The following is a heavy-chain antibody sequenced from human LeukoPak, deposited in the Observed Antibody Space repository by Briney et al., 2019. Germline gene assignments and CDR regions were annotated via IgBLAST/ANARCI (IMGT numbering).Heavy chain of an antibody. D-gene: IGHD3-22*01. CDR3: ARTSISDSSGYYYLKGYFDY. CDR2: ISYDGSNK. J-gene: IGHJ4*02. Sequence: GGSLRLSCAASGFTFSSYAMHWVRQAPGKGLEWVAVISYDGSNKYYADSVKGRFTISRGNSKNTLYLQMNSLRAEDTAVYYCARTSISDSSGYYYLKGYFDYWGQGTLVTVSS. CDR1: GFTFSSYA. V-gene: IGHV3-30*04.